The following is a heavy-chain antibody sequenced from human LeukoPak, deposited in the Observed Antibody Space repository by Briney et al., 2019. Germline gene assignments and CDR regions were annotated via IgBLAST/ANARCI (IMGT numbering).Heavy chain of an antibody. CDR1: GFTFSPYN. V-gene: IGHV3-48*01. D-gene: IGHD2-15*01. Sequence: GGSLRLSCAASGFTFSPYNMNWVRQAPGKGLEWISYITGSGDTILYADSVKGRFTISRDNAKNSLFLQMNSLRAEDTAVYYCARDGAPARYWGQGTLVTVSS. CDR2: ITGSGDTI. CDR3: ARDGAPARY. J-gene: IGHJ4*02.